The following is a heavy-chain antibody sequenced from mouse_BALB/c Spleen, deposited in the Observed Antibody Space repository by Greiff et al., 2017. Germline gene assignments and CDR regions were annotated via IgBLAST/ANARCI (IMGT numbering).Heavy chain of an antibody. CDR1: GFSLTSYG. J-gene: IGHJ2*01. CDR3: ARNMITTRGRFDY. V-gene: IGHV2-2*02. Sequence: VQLQQSGPGLVQPSQSLSITCTVSGFSLTSYGVHWVRQSPGKGLEWLGVIWSGGSTDYNAAFISRLSISKDNSKSQVFFKMNSLQANDTAIYYCARNMITTRGRFDYWGQGTTLTVSS. CDR2: IWSGGST. D-gene: IGHD2-4*01.